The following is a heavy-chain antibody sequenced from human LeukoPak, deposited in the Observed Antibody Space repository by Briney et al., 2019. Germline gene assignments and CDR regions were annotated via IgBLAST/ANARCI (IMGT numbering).Heavy chain of an antibody. CDR3: ARAGRQWLSSFLDY. D-gene: IGHD3-22*01. CDR2: ISSSSSTI. Sequence: HSGGSLRLSCAASGFTFSSYSMNWVRQAPGKGLEWVSYISSSSSTIYYADSVKGRFTISRDNAKNSLYLQMNSLRAEDTAVYYCARAGRQWLSSFLDYWGQGTLVTVSS. CDR1: GFTFSSYS. V-gene: IGHV3-48*04. J-gene: IGHJ4*02.